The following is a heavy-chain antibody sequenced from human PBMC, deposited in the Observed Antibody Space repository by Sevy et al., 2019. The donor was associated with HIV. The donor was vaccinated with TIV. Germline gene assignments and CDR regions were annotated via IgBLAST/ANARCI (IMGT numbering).Heavy chain of an antibody. CDR1: GFTFSSYS. D-gene: IGHD3-22*01. V-gene: IGHV3-48*02. J-gene: IGHJ4*02. CDR2: ISSSSSTI. CDR3: ARGAERYYYDSSGYGY. Sequence: GGSLRLSCAASGFTFSSYSMNWVRQAPGKGLEWVSYISSSSSTIYYADSVKGRFTISRDNAKNSLYLQMNSLRDEDTVVYYCARGAERYYYDSSGYGYWGQGTLVTVSS.